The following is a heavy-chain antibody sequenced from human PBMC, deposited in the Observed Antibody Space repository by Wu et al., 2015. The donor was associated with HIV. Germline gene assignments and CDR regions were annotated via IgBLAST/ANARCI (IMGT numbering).Heavy chain of an antibody. V-gene: IGHV1-8*01. Sequence: QVQLVQSGAEVKKPGASVKVSCKASGYTFTSYDINWVRQAPGQGLEWMGWMNPNSGNTGYAQKFQGRVTMTTDTSISTAYMELSRLRSDDTAIYYCARSASGAKNWFDPWGRGALVTVSS. CDR2: MNPNSGNT. J-gene: IGHJ5*02. CDR3: ARSASGAKNWFDP. CDR1: GYTFTSYD. D-gene: IGHD1-26*01.